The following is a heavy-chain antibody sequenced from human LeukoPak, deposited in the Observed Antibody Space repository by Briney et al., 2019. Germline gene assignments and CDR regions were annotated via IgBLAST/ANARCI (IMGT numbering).Heavy chain of an antibody. D-gene: IGHD5-12*01. CDR3: ARDRSSGYDPGYYFDY. V-gene: IGHV3-33*01. CDR1: GFTFSSYG. J-gene: IGHJ4*02. Sequence: PGRSLRLSCAASGFTFSSYGMHWVRQAPGKGLEWVAVIWYDGSNKYYADSVKGRFTISRDNSKNTLYLQMNSLRAEDTAVYYCARDRSSGYDPGYYFDYWGQGTLVTVSS. CDR2: IWYDGSNK.